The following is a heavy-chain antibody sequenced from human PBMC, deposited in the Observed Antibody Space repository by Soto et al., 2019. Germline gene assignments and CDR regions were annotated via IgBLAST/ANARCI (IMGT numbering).Heavy chain of an antibody. CDR1: GGSISSDDYY. CDR3: ARAQAVAGTFCFDH. J-gene: IGHJ4*02. CDR2: IFYSAST. Sequence: SETLSLTCTVSGGSISSDDYYWSWIRQHPGKGLEWIGYIFYSASTYYNPSLKSRVSISVDTSRNHFSLKLNSVTAADTAVYYCARAQAVAGTFCFDHWGRGTLVTVSS. V-gene: IGHV4-31*03. D-gene: IGHD6-19*01.